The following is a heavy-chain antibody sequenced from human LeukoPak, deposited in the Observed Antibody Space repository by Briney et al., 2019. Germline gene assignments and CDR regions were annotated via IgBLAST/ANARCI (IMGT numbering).Heavy chain of an antibody. J-gene: IGHJ6*02. CDR1: GGSFSGYY. V-gene: IGHV4-34*01. CDR2: INHSGST. D-gene: IGHD2-2*01. Sequence: SETLSLTCAVYGGSFSGYYWSWIRQPLGKGLEWIGEINHSGSTNYNPSLKSRVTISVDTSKNQFSLKLSSVTAADTAVYYCARDLIVVVPAAPPTKYYYYGMDVWGQGTTVTVSS. CDR3: ARDLIVVVPAAPPTKYYYYGMDV.